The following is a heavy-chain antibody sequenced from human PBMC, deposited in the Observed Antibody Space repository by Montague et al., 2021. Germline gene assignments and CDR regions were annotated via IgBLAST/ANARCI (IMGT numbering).Heavy chain of an antibody. CDR2: TYYSGNT. CDR3: ACFGTPLGAAFDI. CDR1: GGSISSGGYY. J-gene: IGHJ3*02. V-gene: IGHV4-31*03. Sequence: TLSLTCTVSGGSISSGGYYWSWIRQHPGKGLEWIGYTYYSGNTYYTPSLKSRVTISVDTSKNHFSLNLTSVTAADTAVYYCACFGTPLGAAFDIWGQGTMVTVSS. D-gene: IGHD3-16*01.